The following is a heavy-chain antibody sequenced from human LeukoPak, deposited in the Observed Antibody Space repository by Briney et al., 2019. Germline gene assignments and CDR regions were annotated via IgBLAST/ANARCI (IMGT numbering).Heavy chain of an antibody. CDR1: GFTFSSYS. CDR3: ARSIYCSSTSCPSPYYFYYIDV. Sequence: GGSLRLSCAASGFTFSSYSMNWVRQAPGKGLEWVSSISSSSSYIYYADSVKGRFTISRDNAKNSLYLQMNSLRAEDTAVYYCARSIYCSSTSCPSPYYFYYIDVWGKGTTVTVSS. V-gene: IGHV3-21*01. J-gene: IGHJ6*03. CDR2: ISSSSSYI. D-gene: IGHD2-2*01.